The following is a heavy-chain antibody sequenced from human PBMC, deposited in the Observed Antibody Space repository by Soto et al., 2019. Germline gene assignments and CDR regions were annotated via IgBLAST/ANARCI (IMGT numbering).Heavy chain of an antibody. CDR2: ISSSSSYI. V-gene: IGHV3-21*01. CDR3: ARGAEISIAVAGIDY. D-gene: IGHD6-19*01. J-gene: IGHJ4*02. Sequence: EVQLVESGGGLVKPGGSLRLSCAASGFTFSSYSMNWVRQAPGKGLEWVSSISSSSSYIYYADSLKGRFTISRDNAKNSLYLQMNSLRAEDTAVYYCARGAEISIAVAGIDYWGQGTLVTVSS. CDR1: GFTFSSYS.